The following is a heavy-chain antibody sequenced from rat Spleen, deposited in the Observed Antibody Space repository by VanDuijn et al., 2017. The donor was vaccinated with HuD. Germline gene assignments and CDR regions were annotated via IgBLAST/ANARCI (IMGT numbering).Heavy chain of an antibody. D-gene: IGHD1-2*01. CDR3: ARHYYSSYVMDA. J-gene: IGHJ4*01. Sequence: QVQLKESGPGLVQPSQTLSLTCTVSGFSLTSNSVHWVRQPPGKGLEWMGVIWTGGSTAYNSLLKSRLSISRDTSKSQVFLKMNSLQTEDTATYYCARHYYSSYVMDAWGQGASVTVSS. CDR2: IWTGGST. V-gene: IGHV2-1*01. CDR1: GFSLTSNS.